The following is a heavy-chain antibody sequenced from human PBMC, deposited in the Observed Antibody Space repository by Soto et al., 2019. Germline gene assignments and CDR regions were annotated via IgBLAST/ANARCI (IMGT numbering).Heavy chain of an antibody. J-gene: IGHJ6*02. CDR3: ARAYYDSSGFYGMDV. D-gene: IGHD3-22*01. CDR1: GFTFSTYS. V-gene: IGHV3-21*04. CDR2: ITTSSTAI. Sequence: GGSLRLSCAASGFTFSTYSMNWVRQAPGKGLEWVADITTSSTAIFYGDSVKGRFIISRDNAENSLYLQMNSLRAEDTAVYYCARAYYDSSGFYGMDVWGQGTTVTVSS.